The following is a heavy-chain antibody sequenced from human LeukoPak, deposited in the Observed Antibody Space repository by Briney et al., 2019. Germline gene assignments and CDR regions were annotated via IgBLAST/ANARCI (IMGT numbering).Heavy chain of an antibody. Sequence: GESLKISCQASGYTFAKYWIGWLRQMPGKGLEWMGIIYPGDSDTRYSPSFQGQVTISADKSISTAYLQWSSLKASDTAMYYCARQGCGGDCYFAFDIWGQGTMVTVSS. D-gene: IGHD2-21*02. CDR3: ARQGCGGDCYFAFDI. CDR1: GYTFAKYW. J-gene: IGHJ3*02. CDR2: IYPGDSDT. V-gene: IGHV5-51*01.